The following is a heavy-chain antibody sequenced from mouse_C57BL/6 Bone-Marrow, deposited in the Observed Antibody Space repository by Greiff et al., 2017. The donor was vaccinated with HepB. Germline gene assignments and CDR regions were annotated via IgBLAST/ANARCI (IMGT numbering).Heavy chain of an antibody. CDR3: ARGWLLAYYAMDY. D-gene: IGHD2-3*01. V-gene: IGHV1-64*01. J-gene: IGHJ4*01. CDR1: GYTFTSYW. CDR2: IHPNSGST. Sequence: QVQLQQPGAELVKPGASVKLSCKASGYTFTSYWMHWVKQRPGQGLEWIGMIHPNSGSTNYNEKFKSKATLTVDKSSSTAYMQLISLTSEDSAVYYCARGWLLAYYAMDYWGQGTSVTVSS.